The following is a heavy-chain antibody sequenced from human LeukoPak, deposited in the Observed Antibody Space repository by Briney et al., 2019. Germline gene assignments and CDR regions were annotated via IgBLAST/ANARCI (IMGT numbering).Heavy chain of an antibody. V-gene: IGHV1-69*06. CDR3: ARDKGYSYGTDAFDI. CDR2: IIPIFGTA. Sequence: EASVKVSCKASGGSFSSYAISWVRQAPGQGLEWMGGIIPIFGTANYAQKFQGRVTITADKSTSTAYMELSSLRSEDTAVYYCARDKGYSYGTDAFDIWGQGTMVTVSS. J-gene: IGHJ3*02. D-gene: IGHD5-18*01. CDR1: GGSFSSYA.